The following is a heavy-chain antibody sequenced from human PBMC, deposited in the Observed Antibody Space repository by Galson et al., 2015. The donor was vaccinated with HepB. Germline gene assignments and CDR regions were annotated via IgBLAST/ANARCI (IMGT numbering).Heavy chain of an antibody. D-gene: IGHD3-3*01. CDR3: TRSNYDFWSGYYTKINHGNDY. CDR2: IRSKAYGGTT. Sequence: SLRLSCAASGFTFGDYAMSWFRQAPGKGLECVGFIRSKAYGGTTEYAASVKGRFTISRDDSKSIAYLQMNSLKTEDTAVYYCTRSNYDFWSGYYTKINHGNDYWGQGTLVTVSS. CDR1: GFTFGDYA. J-gene: IGHJ4*02. V-gene: IGHV3-49*03.